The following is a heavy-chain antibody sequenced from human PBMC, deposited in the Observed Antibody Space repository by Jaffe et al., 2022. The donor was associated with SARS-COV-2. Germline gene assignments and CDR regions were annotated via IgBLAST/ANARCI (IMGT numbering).Heavy chain of an antibody. Sequence: QVQLVESGGGVVQPGRSLRLSCAASGFTFSSYAMHWVRQAPGKGLEWVAVISYDGSNKYYADSVKGRFTISRDNSKNTLYLQMNSLRAEDTAVYYCARDVPLVHFDYWGQGTLVTVSS. V-gene: IGHV3-30-3*01. D-gene: IGHD2-8*02. CDR1: GFTFSSYA. CDR3: ARDVPLVHFDY. CDR2: ISYDGSNK. J-gene: IGHJ4*02.